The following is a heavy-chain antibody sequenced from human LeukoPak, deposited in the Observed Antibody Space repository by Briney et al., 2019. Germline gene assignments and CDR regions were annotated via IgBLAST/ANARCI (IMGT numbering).Heavy chain of an antibody. CDR2: VSSDGSYR. CDR3: VRDRLRRPYYFDH. CDR1: GFTFSSYA. J-gene: IGHJ4*02. D-gene: IGHD3-16*01. Sequence: GRSLRLSCAASGFTFSSYALHWVRQAPGKGLEWVALVSSDGSYRHYPDSVKDRFTTSRDNSKNTLWLQIDSLRNEDTAVYYCVRDRLRRPYYFDHWGQGTLVTVST. V-gene: IGHV3-30*04.